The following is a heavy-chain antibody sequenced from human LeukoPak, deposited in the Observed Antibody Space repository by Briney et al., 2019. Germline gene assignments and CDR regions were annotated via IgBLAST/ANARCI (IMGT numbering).Heavy chain of an antibody. V-gene: IGHV4-34*01. CDR2: INPIGST. CDR3: AGANLYHTYYFDY. Sequence: SQTLSLTCAVYGRFFTGYYWTCIRQPPGNGLEWIAEINPIGSTNYNPSLKTRVPISVTPSQNQFSLKLSSLTPADPAVYSCAGANLYHTYYFDYWGQGNLVTVSS. D-gene: IGHD4/OR15-4a*01. J-gene: IGHJ4*02. CDR1: GRFFTGYY.